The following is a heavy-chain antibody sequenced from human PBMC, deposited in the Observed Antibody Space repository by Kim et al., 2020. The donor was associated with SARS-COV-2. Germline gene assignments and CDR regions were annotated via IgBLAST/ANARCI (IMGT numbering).Heavy chain of an antibody. Sequence: GGSLRLSCAASGFTFSSYGMHWVRQAPGKGLEWVAVISYDGSNKYYADSVKGRFTISRDNSKNTLYLQMNSLRAEDTAVYYCAKDSGFSSDAFDIWGQGTMVTVSS. J-gene: IGHJ3*02. V-gene: IGHV3-30*18. CDR2: ISYDGSNK. CDR3: AKDSGFSSDAFDI. CDR1: GFTFSSYG. D-gene: IGHD3-10*01.